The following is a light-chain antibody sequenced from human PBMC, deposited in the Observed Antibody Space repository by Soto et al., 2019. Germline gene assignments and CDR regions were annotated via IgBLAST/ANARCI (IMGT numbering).Light chain of an antibody. CDR2: GAS. J-gene: IGKJ1*01. Sequence: EIVMTQSPATLSVSPGERATLSCRASQSVSSNLAWYQQKPGQAPMLLIYGASTRATGIPARFSGSRSGTEFTLTLSRLQSEDFAVYHCQQYNNWLTWTFGQGTKVEIK. V-gene: IGKV3-15*01. CDR3: QQYNNWLTWT. CDR1: QSVSSN.